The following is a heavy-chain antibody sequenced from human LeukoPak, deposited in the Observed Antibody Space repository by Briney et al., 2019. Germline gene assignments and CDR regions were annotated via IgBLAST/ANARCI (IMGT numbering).Heavy chain of an antibody. V-gene: IGHV4-34*01. Sequence: PSETLSLTCAVYGGSFSGYYWSWIRQPPGKGLEWIGEINHSGGTNYNPSLKSRVTISVDTSKNQFSLKLSSVTTADTAVYYCARVLLFSGMDVWGQGTTVTVSS. CDR1: GGSFSGYY. CDR2: INHSGGT. CDR3: ARVLLFSGMDV. J-gene: IGHJ6*02. D-gene: IGHD2-21*01.